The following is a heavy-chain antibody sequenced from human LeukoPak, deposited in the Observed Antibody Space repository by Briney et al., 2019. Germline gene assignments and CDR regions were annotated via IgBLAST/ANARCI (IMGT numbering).Heavy chain of an antibody. CDR1: AFSLNAYN. CDR2: ISYTGTYI. Sequence: GGYLRLSCAASAFSLNAYNMKWVRQAPGQGLEWVSSISYTGTYIYYADSVKGRFTISRDNAQNSLYLQMNSLRAEDTAIYYCVRDRGTYRPIDYWGQGTLVTVSS. CDR3: VRDRGTYRPIDY. D-gene: IGHD1-26*01. J-gene: IGHJ4*02. V-gene: IGHV3-21*04.